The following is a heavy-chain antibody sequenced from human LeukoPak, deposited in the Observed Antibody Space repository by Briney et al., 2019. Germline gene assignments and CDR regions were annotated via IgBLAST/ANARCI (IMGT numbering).Heavy chain of an antibody. Sequence: SQTLSLTCAVSGGSISSGGYSWSWIRQPPGKGLEYLGYVSYTGITYYNPSLMSRVMSVDTSKKQFSLTLTSVTAADTATYYCARGNDYFDYWGQGSLVTVSS. CDR2: VSYTGIT. J-gene: IGHJ4*02. CDR1: GGSISSGGYS. V-gene: IGHV4-31*11. D-gene: IGHD3-16*01. CDR3: ARGNDYFDY.